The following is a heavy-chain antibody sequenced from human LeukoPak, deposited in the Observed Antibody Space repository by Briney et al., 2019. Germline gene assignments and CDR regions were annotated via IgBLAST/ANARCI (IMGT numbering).Heavy chain of an antibody. D-gene: IGHD1-26*01. V-gene: IGHV4-4*07. J-gene: IGHJ4*02. CDR2: IYSSGDT. CDR1: GASISNHY. CDR3: AHGGNSGSYSEN. Sequence: SETLSLTCTVSGASISNHYWSWIRQPAGKALEWIGRIYSSGDTDYNPSLKSRVTMSVDTSKSQFSLKLGSVIAADTAVYYCAHGGNSGSYSENWGQGTLVTV.